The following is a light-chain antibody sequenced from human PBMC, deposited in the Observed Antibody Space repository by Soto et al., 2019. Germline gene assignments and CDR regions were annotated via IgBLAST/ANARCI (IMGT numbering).Light chain of an antibody. V-gene: IGKV1-5*03. Sequence: DIQMTQSPSTLSASVGDRVTITCRASQSISSWLAWYQQKPGKAPNLVIYKASSLETGVPSRFSGSGSGTECTLTISSLQPDDFATYSCQQYHSYPVTLGQGTRLEIK. CDR2: KAS. CDR3: QQYHSYPVT. J-gene: IGKJ5*01. CDR1: QSISSW.